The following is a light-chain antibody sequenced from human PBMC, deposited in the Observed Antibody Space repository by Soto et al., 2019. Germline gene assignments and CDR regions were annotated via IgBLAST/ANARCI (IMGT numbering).Light chain of an antibody. CDR3: QQYNSYSLT. CDR2: DAS. J-gene: IGKJ3*01. V-gene: IGKV1-5*01. CDR1: QSISSW. Sequence: DIQMTQSPSTLSASVGDRVTITCRASQSISSWLAWYQQKPGKAPKLLIYDASSLESGVPSRFSGSGSGTEFTLTISSLQPDDFATYHCQQYNSYSLTFGPGTKVDIK.